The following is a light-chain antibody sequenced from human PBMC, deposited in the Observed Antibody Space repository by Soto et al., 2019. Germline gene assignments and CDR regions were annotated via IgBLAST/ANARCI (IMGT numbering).Light chain of an antibody. CDR3: QHYNNWPPL. Sequence: EIVMTQSPATLSVSPGERATLSCRASQSVSSNLVWYQQKPGQAPRLLIYGASTRATGIPARFSGSGSGTEFTLTISSLQSEDFAVYYCQHYNNWPPLFGQGTRLEIK. CDR2: GAS. CDR1: QSVSSN. V-gene: IGKV3-15*01. J-gene: IGKJ5*01.